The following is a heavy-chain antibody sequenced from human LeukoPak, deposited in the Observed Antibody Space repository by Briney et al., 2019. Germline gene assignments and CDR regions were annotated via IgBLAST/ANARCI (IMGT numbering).Heavy chain of an antibody. CDR1: GFTFSSYW. CDR2: INSDGSST. J-gene: IGHJ4*02. V-gene: IGHV3-74*01. D-gene: IGHD3-10*01. CDR3: ARSYRDGSGSYNY. Sequence: GGSLRLSCAASGFTFSSYWMHWVRRAPGKGLVWVSRINSDGSSTSYADSVKGRFTISRDNAKNTLYLQMNSLRAEDTAVYYCARSYRDGSGSYNYWGQGTLVTVSS.